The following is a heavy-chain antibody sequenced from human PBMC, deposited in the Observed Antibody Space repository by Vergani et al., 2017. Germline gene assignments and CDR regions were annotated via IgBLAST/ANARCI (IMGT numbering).Heavy chain of an antibody. Sequence: EVQLVESGGGLVKPGGSLRLSCAASGFTFSSYSMNWVRQAPGKGLEWVSSISISSSYIYYADSVKGRFTISRDNAKNSLYLQMNSLRAEDTAVYYCARDRPITTFNYWGQGTLVTVSS. D-gene: IGHD4-11*01. J-gene: IGHJ4*02. CDR2: ISISSSYI. V-gene: IGHV3-21*01. CDR1: GFTFSSYS. CDR3: ARDRPITTFNY.